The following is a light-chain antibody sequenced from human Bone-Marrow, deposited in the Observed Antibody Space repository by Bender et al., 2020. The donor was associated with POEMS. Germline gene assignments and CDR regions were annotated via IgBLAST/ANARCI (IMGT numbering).Light chain of an antibody. CDR2: SYN. J-gene: IGLJ3*02. CDR3: AAWDAGLSGGV. V-gene: IGLV1-44*01. Sequence: QSVLTQPPSASGTPGQRVTISCSGSNSNIGTNSVNWYQQFPGTAPKRLIYSYNQRPSGVPDRFYAFKSGTSAFLAISGLQSEDEADYYGAAWDAGLSGGVFGGGTKMTVL. CDR1: NSNIGTNS.